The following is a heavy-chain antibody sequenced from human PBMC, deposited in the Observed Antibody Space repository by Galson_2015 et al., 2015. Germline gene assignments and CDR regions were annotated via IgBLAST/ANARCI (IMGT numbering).Heavy chain of an antibody. V-gene: IGHV3-21*01. CDR2: ISSSSSYI. J-gene: IGHJ4*02. D-gene: IGHD3-9*01. CDR3: ARSGLKTTMYYDILTGYDY. Sequence: SLRLSCAASGFTFSSYSMNWVRQAPGKGLEWVSSISSSSSYIYYADSVKGRFTISRDNAKNSLYLQMNSLRAEDTAVYYCARSGLKTTMYYDILTGYDYCGQGTLVTVSS. CDR1: GFTFSSYS.